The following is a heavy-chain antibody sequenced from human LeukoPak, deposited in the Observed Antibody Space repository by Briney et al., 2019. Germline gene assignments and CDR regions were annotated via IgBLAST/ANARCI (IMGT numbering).Heavy chain of an antibody. CDR3: ARASYDSSGYDSYYFDY. Sequence: PGGSLRLSCAASGFTFSSYAMSWVRQPPGKGLEWIGEINHSGSTNYNPSLKSRVTISVGTSKNQFSLKLSSVTAADTAVYYCARASYDSSGYDSYYFDYWGQGTLVTVSS. V-gene: IGHV4-34*01. CDR1: GFTFSSYA. D-gene: IGHD3-22*01. CDR2: INHSGST. J-gene: IGHJ4*02.